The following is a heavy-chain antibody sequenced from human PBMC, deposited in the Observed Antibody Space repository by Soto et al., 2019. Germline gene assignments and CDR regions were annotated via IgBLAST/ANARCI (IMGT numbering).Heavy chain of an antibody. CDR2: IYWDDDK. CDR3: AHSIPGYLPIYFDY. CDR1: GFSLSTSGVG. V-gene: IGHV2-5*02. J-gene: IGHJ4*02. Sequence: QITLKESGPTLVKPTQTLTLTCTFSGFSLSTSGVGVGWIRQPPGKALEWLALIYWDDDKRYSPALKSRLTITKDTYKNQVVRTMTHMDPVDTATYYCAHSIPGYLPIYFDYWGQGTLVTVSS. D-gene: IGHD2-2*02.